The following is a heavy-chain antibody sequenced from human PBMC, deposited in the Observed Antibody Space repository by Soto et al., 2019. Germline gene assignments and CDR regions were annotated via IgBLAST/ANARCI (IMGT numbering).Heavy chain of an antibody. D-gene: IGHD4-17*01. CDR1: GFTFSSYA. CDR2: ISYDGSNK. V-gene: IGHV3-30-3*01. CDR3: ARESYGDYGTYFDY. J-gene: IGHJ4*02. Sequence: PGGSLRLSCAASGFTFSSYAMHWVRQAPGKGLEWVAVISYDGSNKYYADSVKGRFTISRDNSKNTLYLQMNSLRAEDTAVYYCARESYGDYGTYFDYWGQGTLVTVSS.